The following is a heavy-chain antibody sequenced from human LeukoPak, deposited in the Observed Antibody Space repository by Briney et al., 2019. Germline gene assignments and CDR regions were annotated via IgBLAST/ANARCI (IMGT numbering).Heavy chain of an antibody. D-gene: IGHD6-6*01. CDR2: ISYDENTK. J-gene: IGHJ5*02. V-gene: IGHV3-30*04. CDR1: GCAFSSHA. CDR3: ARDLYSSSSVNWFDP. Sequence: GGSLRLSCAASGCAFSSHAMHWVRQAPGKGLEWVAVISYDENTKYYADSVKGRFTNSRDNSRNTLYLQMNSLRADDTALYYCARDLYSSSSVNWFDPWGQGTLVTVSS.